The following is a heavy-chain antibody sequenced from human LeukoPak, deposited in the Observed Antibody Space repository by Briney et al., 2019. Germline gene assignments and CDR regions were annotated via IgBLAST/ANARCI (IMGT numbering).Heavy chain of an antibody. V-gene: IGHV1-8*01. J-gene: IGHJ3*02. Sequence: ASVKVSCKASGYTFTSYDINWVRQATGQGLEWMGWMNPNSGNTGYAQKFQGRVTITTDESTSTAYMELSSLRSEDTAVYYCARRAAAGTAVGAFDIWGQGTMVTVSS. CDR2: MNPNSGNT. CDR1: GYTFTSYD. D-gene: IGHD6-13*01. CDR3: ARRAAAGTAVGAFDI.